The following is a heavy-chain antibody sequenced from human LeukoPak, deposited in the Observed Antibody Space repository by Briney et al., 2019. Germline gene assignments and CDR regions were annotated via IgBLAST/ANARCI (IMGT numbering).Heavy chain of an antibody. CDR1: GYSFTSYW. Sequence: GESLKISCKGSGYSFTSYWLGWVRQMPGKGLEWMGIIYPGDSDTRYSASFQGQVTISADKSISTAYLQWSSLKASDTAMYSCARPDIAARLGWFDPWGQGTLVTVSS. CDR3: ARPDIAARLGWFDP. J-gene: IGHJ5*02. D-gene: IGHD6-6*01. CDR2: IYPGDSDT. V-gene: IGHV5-51*01.